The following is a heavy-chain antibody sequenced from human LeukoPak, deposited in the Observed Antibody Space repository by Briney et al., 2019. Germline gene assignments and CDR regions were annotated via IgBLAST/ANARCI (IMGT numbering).Heavy chain of an antibody. D-gene: IGHD1-26*01. CDR2: INHSGST. CDR1: GGSFTGYY. Sequence: PSETLSLTCAVYGGSFTGYYWSWIRQPPGKGLEWIGEINHSGSTNYNPSLKSRVTISVDTSKNQFSLKLSSVTAADTAVYYCARQALWWELPFDYWGQGTLVTVSS. J-gene: IGHJ4*02. V-gene: IGHV4-34*01. CDR3: ARQALWWELPFDY.